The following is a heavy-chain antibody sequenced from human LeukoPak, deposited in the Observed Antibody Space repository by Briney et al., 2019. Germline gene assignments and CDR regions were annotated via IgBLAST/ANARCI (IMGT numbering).Heavy chain of an antibody. CDR1: GFTFSSYA. J-gene: IGHJ6*02. D-gene: IGHD5-18*01. Sequence: PGGSLRLSCAASGFTFSSYAMHWVRQAPGKGLEWVAVISYDGSNKYYADSVKGRFTISRDNSKNTLYLQMNSLRAEDTAVYYCARDLYSYPYGYYYYGMDVWGQGTTVTVSS. CDR3: ARDLYSYPYGYYYYGMDV. V-gene: IGHV3-30*04. CDR2: ISYDGSNK.